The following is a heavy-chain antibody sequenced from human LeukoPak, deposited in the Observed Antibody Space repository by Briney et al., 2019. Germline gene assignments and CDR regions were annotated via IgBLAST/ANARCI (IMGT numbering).Heavy chain of an antibody. CDR3: ARDGARDYYYYMDV. V-gene: IGHV3-30*01. Sequence: GGSLRLSCAASGFTFSSYAMHWVRQAPGKGLEWVAVISYDGSNKYYADSVKGRFTISRDNSKNTLYLQMNSLRAEDTAVYYCARDGARDYYYYMDVWGKGTTVTVSS. CDR2: ISYDGSNK. CDR1: GFTFSSYA. D-gene: IGHD3-16*01. J-gene: IGHJ6*03.